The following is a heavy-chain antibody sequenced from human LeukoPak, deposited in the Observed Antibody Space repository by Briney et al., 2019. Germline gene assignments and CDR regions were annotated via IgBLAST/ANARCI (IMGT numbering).Heavy chain of an antibody. CDR2: IIPLFDTA. D-gene: IGHD6-13*01. V-gene: IGHV1-69*13. Sequence: SVRVSCKASGGTFSNYAISWVRQAPGQGLEWMGGIIPLFDTADYAQKFQGRLTSNADESTSTAYMGLSSLRPEDTAVYYCARDGAIDSSSSDYYFDYWGQGTLVTVSS. CDR1: GGTFSNYA. CDR3: ARDGAIDSSSSDYYFDY. J-gene: IGHJ4*02.